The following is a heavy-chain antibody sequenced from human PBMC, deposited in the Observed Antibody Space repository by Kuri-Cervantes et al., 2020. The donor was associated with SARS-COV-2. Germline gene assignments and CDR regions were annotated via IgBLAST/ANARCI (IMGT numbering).Heavy chain of an antibody. Sequence: SETLSLTCTVSGASSNTYYWGWIRQPPGKGLEWIGNIFTSGRTNYNPSLKSRVTISVDTSKNQFSLNLSSVTAADTAVYYCARGLYYYDSSGPWGQGTLVTVSS. V-gene: IGHV4-4*08. D-gene: IGHD3-22*01. CDR2: IFTSGRT. J-gene: IGHJ5*02. CDR1: GASSNTYY. CDR3: ARGLYYYDSSGP.